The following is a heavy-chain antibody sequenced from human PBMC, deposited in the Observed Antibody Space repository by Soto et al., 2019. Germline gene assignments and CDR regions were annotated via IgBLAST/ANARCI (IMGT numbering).Heavy chain of an antibody. V-gene: IGHV3-30*03. J-gene: IGHJ6*02. CDR2: TSYDGSNK. Sequence: GGSLRLSCAASGFTFSSYGMHWVRQAPGKGLEWVAVTSYDGSNKYYADSVKGRFTISRDNSKNTLYLQMNSLRAEDTAVYYCAHLADVYGSYGGYYYYGMDVWGQGTTVTVSS. D-gene: IGHD2-15*01. CDR3: AHLADVYGSYGGYYYYGMDV. CDR1: GFTFSSYG.